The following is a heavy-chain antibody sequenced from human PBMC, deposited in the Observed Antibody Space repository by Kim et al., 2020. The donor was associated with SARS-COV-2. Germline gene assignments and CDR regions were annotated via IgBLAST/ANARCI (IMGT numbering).Heavy chain of an antibody. J-gene: IGHJ4*02. CDR3: ATANQNYYDILTGYYKGPQDWRALDY. D-gene: IGHD3-9*01. CDR2: FDPEDGET. Sequence: ASVKVSCKVSGYTLTELSMHWVRQAPGKGLEWMGGFDPEDGETIYAQKFQGRVTMTEDTSTDTAYMELSSLRSEDTAVYYCATANQNYYDILTGYYKGPQDWRALDYWGQGTLVTVSS. V-gene: IGHV1-24*01. CDR1: GYTLTELS.